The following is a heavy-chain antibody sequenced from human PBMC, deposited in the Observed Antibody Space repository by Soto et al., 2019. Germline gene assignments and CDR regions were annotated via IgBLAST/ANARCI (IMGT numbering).Heavy chain of an antibody. D-gene: IGHD2-15*01. CDR2: ISAYNGNT. CDR1: GYTFTSYG. V-gene: IGHV1-18*01. Sequence: ASVKGSCKASGYTFTSYGISWVRQAPGQGLEWMGWISAYNGNTNYAQKLQGRVTMTTDTSTSTAYMELRSLRSDDTAVYYCARDYDCSGGSCGLDWFDPWRQGTLVTAPQ. J-gene: IGHJ5*02. CDR3: ARDYDCSGGSCGLDWFDP.